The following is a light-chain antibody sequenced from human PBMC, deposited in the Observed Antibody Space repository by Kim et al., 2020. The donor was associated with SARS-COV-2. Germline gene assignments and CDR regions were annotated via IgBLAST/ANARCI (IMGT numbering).Light chain of an antibody. V-gene: IGLV3-9*01. CDR1: NIGSKN. CDR3: QLWDSSADVV. J-gene: IGLJ2*01. Sequence: SYELTQPLSVSVALGQTARITCGGDNIGSKNVHWYQQKPGQAPVLVIYRDSNRPSGIPDRSSGSNSGNTATLTISIAQAGDETNYYCQLWDSSADVVFGGGTQLTVL. CDR2: RDS.